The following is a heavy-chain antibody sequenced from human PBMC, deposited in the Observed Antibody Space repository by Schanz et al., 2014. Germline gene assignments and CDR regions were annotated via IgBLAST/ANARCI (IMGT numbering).Heavy chain of an antibody. CDR2: VSRSTPDI. D-gene: IGHD2-15*01. J-gene: IGHJ5*02. V-gene: IGHV3-48*01. CDR3: ARPVLAFCANCVDP. CDR1: GFTLSSYS. Sequence: EVQLVESGGGLVQPGGSLRLSCAASGFTLSSYSMNWVRQAPGKGLEWVSYVSRSTPDIYYADSVKGRFTMSRDNAKNSLYLQMNSLRAEDTAVYYCARPVLAFCANCVDPWGQGTLVAVSA.